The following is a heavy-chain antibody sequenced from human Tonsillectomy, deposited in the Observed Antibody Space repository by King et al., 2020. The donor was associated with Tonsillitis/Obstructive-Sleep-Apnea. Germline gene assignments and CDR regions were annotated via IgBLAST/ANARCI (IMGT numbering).Heavy chain of an antibody. CDR3: ARPPTYCSVGSCYSWYYYYMDV. CDR1: GFTFSSYA. D-gene: IGHD2-15*01. V-gene: IGHV3-30*04. Sequence: QLVQSGGGVVQPGRSLRLSCAASGFTFSSYAMHWVRQAPGKGLEWVAVISYDGSNKYYADSVKGRFTISRDNSKNTLYLQMNSLRAEDTAVYYCARPPTYCSVGSCYSWYYYYMDVWGKGTTVTVSS. J-gene: IGHJ6*03. CDR2: ISYDGSNK.